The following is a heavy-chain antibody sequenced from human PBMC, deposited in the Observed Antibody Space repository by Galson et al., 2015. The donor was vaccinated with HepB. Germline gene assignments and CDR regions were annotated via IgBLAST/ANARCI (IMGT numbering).Heavy chain of an antibody. J-gene: IGHJ4*02. V-gene: IGHV1-24*01. D-gene: IGHD3-3*01. Sequence: SVKVSCKVSGYTLTELSMHWVRQAPGKGLEWMGGFDPEDGETIYAQKFQGRVTMTEDTSTDTVYMELSSLRSEDTAVYYCATDPNIFGVVIARYWGQGTLVTVSS. CDR1: GYTLTELS. CDR3: ATDPNIFGVVIARY. CDR2: FDPEDGET.